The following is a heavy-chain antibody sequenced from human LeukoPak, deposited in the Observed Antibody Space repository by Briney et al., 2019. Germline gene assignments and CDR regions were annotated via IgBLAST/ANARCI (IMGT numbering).Heavy chain of an antibody. CDR2: ISDSGGST. V-gene: IGHV3-23*01. Sequence: GGSLRLSCAASGFTFSSYALSWVRQAPGKGLEWVSGISDSGGSTYYADSVKGRFTISRDNSKNTLYLQMNSLRAEDTAVYYCAKGYDFWSGYPNSLFDYWGQGTLVTVSS. J-gene: IGHJ4*02. CDR3: AKGYDFWSGYPNSLFDY. D-gene: IGHD3-3*01. CDR1: GFTFSSYA.